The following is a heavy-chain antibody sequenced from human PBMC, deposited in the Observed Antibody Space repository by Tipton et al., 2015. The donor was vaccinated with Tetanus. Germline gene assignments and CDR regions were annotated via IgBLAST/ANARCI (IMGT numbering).Heavy chain of an antibody. V-gene: IGHV3-9*01. CDR2: ISWNSGSI. J-gene: IGHJ4*02. D-gene: IGHD3-10*01. Sequence: SLRLSCAASGFTFDDYAMHWVRQAPGKGLEWVSGISWNSGSIGYADSVKGRFTISRDNAKNSLYLQMNSLRAEDTALYYCAKTGHYYGSGSYDYWGQGTLVTVSS. CDR1: GFTFDDYA. CDR3: AKTGHYYGSGSYDY.